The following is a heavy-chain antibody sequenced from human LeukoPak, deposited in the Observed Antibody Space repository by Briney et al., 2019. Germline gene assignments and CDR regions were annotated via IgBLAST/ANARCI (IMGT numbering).Heavy chain of an antibody. CDR1: GYSFTSYR. D-gene: IGHD3-9*01. V-gene: IGHV5-51*01. CDR2: IHPADSDI. Sequence: GESLKISCKGSGYSFTSYRIGWVRQMPGKGLEWMGIIHPADSDIRYSPSFQGQVTISADRSISTAYLQWSSLKASDTAMYYCARQRDYDILTGYEFDPWGQGTLVTVSS. CDR3: ARQRDYDILTGYEFDP. J-gene: IGHJ5*02.